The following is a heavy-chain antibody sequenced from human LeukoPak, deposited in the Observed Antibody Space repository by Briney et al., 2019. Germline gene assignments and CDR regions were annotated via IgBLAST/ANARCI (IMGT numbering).Heavy chain of an antibody. Sequence: SETLSLTYAVYGGSFSTYYWSWIRQPPGKGLEWIGEINHSGSTNYNPSLKSRVTISVDTSKNQFSLKLSSVTAADTAVYYCARGGFYCGGDCYVDYCGQGTLVTVPS. CDR1: GGSFSTYY. J-gene: IGHJ4*02. CDR2: INHSGST. V-gene: IGHV4-34*01. CDR3: ARGGFYCGGDCYVDY. D-gene: IGHD2-21*02.